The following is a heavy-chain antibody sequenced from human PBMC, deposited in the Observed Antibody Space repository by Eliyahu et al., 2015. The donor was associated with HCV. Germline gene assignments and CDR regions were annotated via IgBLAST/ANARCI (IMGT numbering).Heavy chain of an antibody. CDR2: INHSGST. Sequence: QVQLQQWGAGLLKPSETLSLTCAVXGXSFSGYYWXWIRQPPGKGLEWIGEINHSGSTNYNPSLKSRVTISVDTSKNQFSLKLSSVTAADTAVYYCASGWLVRHLAYWGQGTLVTVSS. J-gene: IGHJ4*02. V-gene: IGHV4-34*01. CDR3: ASGWLVRHLAY. D-gene: IGHD6-19*01. CDR1: GXSFSGYY.